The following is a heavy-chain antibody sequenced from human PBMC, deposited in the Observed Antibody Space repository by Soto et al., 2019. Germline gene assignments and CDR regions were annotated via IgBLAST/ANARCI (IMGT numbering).Heavy chain of an antibody. CDR3: ARDSPAFDI. Sequence: GGSLRLSCAASGFTFSSYAMHWVRQAPGKGLEWLAVISYDGSNKYYAGSVKGRFTISRDNSKNTLYLQMNSLRAEDTAVYYGARDSPAFDIWGQGTMVTVSS. CDR1: GFTFSSYA. J-gene: IGHJ3*02. V-gene: IGHV3-30-3*01. CDR2: ISYDGSNK.